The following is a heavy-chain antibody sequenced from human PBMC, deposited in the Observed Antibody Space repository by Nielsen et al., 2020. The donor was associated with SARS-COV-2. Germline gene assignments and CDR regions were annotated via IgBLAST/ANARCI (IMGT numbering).Heavy chain of an antibody. Sequence: ASVKVSCKASGYTFIDFAISWVRQALGQGLEWMGWNAYTGNTNYAQKFQGRVTMTTDPSTTTAYMELRSLRSDDTAIYYCARDYLFGSGTYEYWGQGTVVTVSS. CDR1: GYTFIDFA. J-gene: IGHJ4*02. V-gene: IGHV1-18*04. CDR2: NAYTGNT. CDR3: ARDYLFGSGTYEY. D-gene: IGHD3-10*01.